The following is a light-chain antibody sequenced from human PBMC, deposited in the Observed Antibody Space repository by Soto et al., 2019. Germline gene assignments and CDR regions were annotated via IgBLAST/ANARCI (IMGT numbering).Light chain of an antibody. J-gene: IGLJ1*01. Sequence: QSVLTQPASVSGSPGQSITISCTGTSSDVGGYNYVSWYQQHPGKAPKLMIYDVSNRPSGVSNRFSGSKSGNTASLTISGLQAEDEADHYCSSYTSSSTLGVFGTGTKVT. CDR2: DVS. CDR1: SSDVGGYNY. V-gene: IGLV2-14*01. CDR3: SSYTSSSTLGV.